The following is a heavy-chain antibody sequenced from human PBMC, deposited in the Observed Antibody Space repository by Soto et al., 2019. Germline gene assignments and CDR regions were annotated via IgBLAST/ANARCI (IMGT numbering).Heavy chain of an antibody. CDR2: IYYSGST. CDR1: CGSISSYY. CDR3: ARHSSDYDY. J-gene: IGHJ4*02. Sequence: PSATLSVTCPVPCGSISSYYWSWIRQPPGKGLEWIGYIYYSGSTNYNPSLKSRVTISVDTSKNQFSLKLSSVTAADTAVYYCARHSSDYDYWGQGTLVTVS. D-gene: IGHD6-19*01. V-gene: IGHV4-59*08.